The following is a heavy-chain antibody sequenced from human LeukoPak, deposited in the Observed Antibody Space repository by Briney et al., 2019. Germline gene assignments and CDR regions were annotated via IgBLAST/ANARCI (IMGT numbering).Heavy chain of an antibody. Sequence: GGSLRLSCAASGFTFSNYGMHWVRQAPGKGLEWVAFIRSDGSPEYYAGSVKGRFTISRDNSKNTLYLQMNSLRAEDTAVYYCARDQRRSRGYYDSSGYPPHWGQGTLVTVSS. D-gene: IGHD3-22*01. V-gene: IGHV3-30*02. CDR3: ARDQRRSRGYYDSSGYPPH. CDR2: IRSDGSPE. CDR1: GFTFSNYG. J-gene: IGHJ4*02.